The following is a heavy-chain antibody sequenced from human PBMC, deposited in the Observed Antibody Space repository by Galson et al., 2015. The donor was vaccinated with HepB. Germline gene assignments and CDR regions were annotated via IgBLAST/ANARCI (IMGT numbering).Heavy chain of an antibody. V-gene: IGHV1-69*10. CDR2: IIPILGIA. D-gene: IGHD3-22*01. J-gene: IGHJ3*02. Sequence: SVKVSCKASGGTFSSYAISWVRQAPGQGLEWMGGIIPILGIANYAQKFQGRVTITADKSTSTAYMELSSLRSEDTAVYYCARSPWGYYDSSGLGGAFDIWGQGTMVTVSS. CDR1: GGTFSSYA. CDR3: ARSPWGYYDSSGLGGAFDI.